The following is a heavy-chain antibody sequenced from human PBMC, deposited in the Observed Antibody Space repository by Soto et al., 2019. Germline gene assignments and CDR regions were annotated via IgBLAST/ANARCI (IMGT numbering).Heavy chain of an antibody. V-gene: IGHV4-34*01. CDR2: INHSGSP. CDR1: GASFTAYY. CDR3: ARARFSQWSQDYYGLDV. D-gene: IGHD3-3*01. J-gene: IGHJ6*02. Sequence: SETLSLTCTVSGASFTAYYWSWIRQPPGKGLEWIGEINHSGSPNYSPSLRGRVTISLDTSKKQFSLNLSSVTAADTAVYFCARARFSQWSQDYYGLDVWGQGTTVTVSS.